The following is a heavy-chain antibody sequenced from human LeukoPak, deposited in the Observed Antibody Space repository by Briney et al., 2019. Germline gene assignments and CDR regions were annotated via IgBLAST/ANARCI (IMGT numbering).Heavy chain of an antibody. CDR1: GFTFDDYS. V-gene: IGHV3-43D*03. CDR3: AKDGKNYFDY. Sequence: GGSLRLSCAASGFTFDDYSMHWVRQAPGKGLEWVSLISWNGGSTYYADSVKGRFTISRDNSKNSLYLQMNSLRAEDTALYYCAKDGKNYFDYSGQGTLVTVSS. J-gene: IGHJ4*02. CDR2: ISWNGGST.